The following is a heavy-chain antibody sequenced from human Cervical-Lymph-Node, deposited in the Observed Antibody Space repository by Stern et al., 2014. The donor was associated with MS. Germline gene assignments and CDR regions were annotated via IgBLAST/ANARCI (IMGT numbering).Heavy chain of an antibody. Sequence: QLVQSGPEVKRPGESLKISCQASGYTFTSYWIGWVRQTPGKGLEWIAIIFPGGSDIRYSPSFQGRVTISADKSSSTAYLQWNNLKASDTAIYYCARQRYFDYWGQGTLVTVSS. V-gene: IGHV5-51*01. CDR1: GYTFTSYW. CDR2: IFPGGSDI. J-gene: IGHJ4*02. CDR3: ARQRYFDY.